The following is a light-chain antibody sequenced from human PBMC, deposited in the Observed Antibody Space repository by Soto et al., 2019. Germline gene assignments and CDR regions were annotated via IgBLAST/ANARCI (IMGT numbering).Light chain of an antibody. V-gene: IGLV2-14*01. CDR2: EVS. CDR1: SSDVGGYNY. Sequence: QSALTQPASVSGSPGQSITISCTGTSSDVGGYNYVSWYQQHPGKAPKLMIYEVSNRPSGISNRFSGSKSGNTASLTISGLQAEDEADYYCCSYTSSGTYVFGTGTKLTVL. J-gene: IGLJ1*01. CDR3: CSYTSSGTYV.